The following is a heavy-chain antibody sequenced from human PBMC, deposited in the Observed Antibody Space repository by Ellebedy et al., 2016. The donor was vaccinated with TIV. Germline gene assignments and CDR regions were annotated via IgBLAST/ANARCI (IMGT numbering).Heavy chain of an antibody. J-gene: IGHJ6*02. CDR1: GFTFDDHA. V-gene: IGHV3-9*01. CDR2: ISWNSGSI. D-gene: IGHD3-10*01. Sequence: SLKISCAASGFTFDDHAMHWVRQAPGKGLEWVSGISWNSGSIGYADSVKGRFTISRDNAKNSLYLQMNSLRAEDTAVYYCARDLITMVREYGMDVWGQGTTVTVSS. CDR3: ARDLITMVREYGMDV.